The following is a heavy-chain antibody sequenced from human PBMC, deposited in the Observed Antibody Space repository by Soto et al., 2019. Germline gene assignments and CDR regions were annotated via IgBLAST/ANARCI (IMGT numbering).Heavy chain of an antibody. CDR1: GFTFDDYT. CDR3: AKDMMDIVVVPAAMRVGALWPNHYYYGMDV. D-gene: IGHD2-2*03. CDR2: ISWDGGST. J-gene: IGHJ6*02. Sequence: GGSLRLSCAASGFTFDDYTMHWVRQAPGKGLEWVSLISWDGGSTYYADSVKGRFTISRDNSKNSLYLQMNSLRTEDTALYYCAKDMMDIVVVPAAMRVGALWPNHYYYGMDVWGQGTTVTVSS. V-gene: IGHV3-43*01.